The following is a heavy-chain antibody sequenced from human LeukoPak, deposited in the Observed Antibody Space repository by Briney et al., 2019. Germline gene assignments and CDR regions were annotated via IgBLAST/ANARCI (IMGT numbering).Heavy chain of an antibody. CDR3: ARELDWVFDY. CDR1: GFTFSSYE. D-gene: IGHD3-9*01. J-gene: IGHJ4*02. CDR2: ISSSGSTI. V-gene: IGHV3-48*03. Sequence: QPGGSLRLSCAASGFTFSSYEMNWVRQAPGKGLEWVSYISSSGSTIYYADSVKGRFTISRDNAKNSLYLQMNSLRAEDTAVYYCARELDWVFDYWGQGTLVTVSS.